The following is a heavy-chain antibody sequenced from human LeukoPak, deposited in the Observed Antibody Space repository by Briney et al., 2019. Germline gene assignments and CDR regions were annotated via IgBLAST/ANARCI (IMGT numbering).Heavy chain of an antibody. CDR3: ARSLPTSGWSIDY. J-gene: IGHJ4*02. D-gene: IGHD6-19*01. Sequence: PGGSLRLSCAASGFTFSNYAMSWVRQAPGKGLEWVSGISGSGGSTYYADSVKGRFTISRDNSKNTLYLQMNSLRAEDMAVYYCARSLPTSGWSIDYWGQGTLVTVSS. CDR2: ISGSGGST. CDR1: GFTFSNYA. V-gene: IGHV3-23*01.